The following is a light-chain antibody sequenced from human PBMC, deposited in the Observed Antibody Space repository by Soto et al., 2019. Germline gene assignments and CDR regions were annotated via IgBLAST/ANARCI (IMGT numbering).Light chain of an antibody. Sequence: DIQMTQSPSTLSASVGDRATITCRASQSISSWLAWYQQKPGQAPKLLIYKASSLESGVPSRFSGSGSGTEFTLTISSLQPDDFATYYCQHYNSYSEAFGQGTKVDIK. CDR2: KAS. CDR1: QSISSW. CDR3: QHYNSYSEA. J-gene: IGKJ1*01. V-gene: IGKV1-5*03.